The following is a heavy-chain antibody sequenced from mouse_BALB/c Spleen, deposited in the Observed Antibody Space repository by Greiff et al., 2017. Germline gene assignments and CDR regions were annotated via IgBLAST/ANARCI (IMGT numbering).Heavy chain of an antibody. V-gene: IGHV14-4*02. D-gene: IGHD4-1*01. J-gene: IGHJ2*01. CDR3: SLTGTSDY. CDR1: GFNIKDYY. CDR2: IDPENGDT. Sequence: EVQLQQSGAELVRSGASVKLSCTASGFNIKDYYMHWVKQRPEQGLEWIGWIDPENGDTEYAPKFQGKATMTADTSSNTAYLQLSSLTSEDTAVYYCSLTGTSDYWGQGTTRTVSS.